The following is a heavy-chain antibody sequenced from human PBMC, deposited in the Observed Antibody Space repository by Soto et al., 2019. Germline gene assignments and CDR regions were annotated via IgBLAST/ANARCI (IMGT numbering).Heavy chain of an antibody. CDR2: IIHILGIA. V-gene: IGHV1-69*08. Sequence: QVQLVQSGAEVKKPGSSVKVSCKASGGTFSSYTISWVRQAPGQGLEWMGRIIHILGIANYAQKFQGRVTITPDKSTRTAYMELSSLRSEDTAVYYCARDRYCSGGSCYSGYGYWGQGTLVTVSS. J-gene: IGHJ4*02. CDR3: ARDRYCSGGSCYSGYGY. CDR1: GGTFSSYT. D-gene: IGHD2-15*01.